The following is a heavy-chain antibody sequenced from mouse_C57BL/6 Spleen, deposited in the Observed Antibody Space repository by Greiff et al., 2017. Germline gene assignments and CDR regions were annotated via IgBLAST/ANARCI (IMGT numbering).Heavy chain of an antibody. J-gene: IGHJ4*01. Sequence: VQLQQSGAELAKPGASVKLSCKASGYTFTSYWMHWVKQRPGQGLEWIGYINPSSGYTKYNQKFKDKATLTADKSSSTAYMPLSSLTYEDSAVYYCARLITTVVAAQDYAMDYWGQGTSVTVSS. D-gene: IGHD1-1*01. V-gene: IGHV1-7*01. CDR3: ARLITTVVAAQDYAMDY. CDR2: INPSSGYT. CDR1: GYTFTSYW.